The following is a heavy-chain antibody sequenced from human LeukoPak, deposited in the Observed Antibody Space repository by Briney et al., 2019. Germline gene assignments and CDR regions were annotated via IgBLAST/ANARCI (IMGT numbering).Heavy chain of an antibody. J-gene: IGHJ3*02. CDR1: GGSISSSNW. V-gene: IGHV4-4*02. CDR3: ARRYSSSSVNAFDI. Sequence: PSETLSLTCAVSGGSISSSNWWSWVRQPPGKGLEWIGEIYYSGSTYYNPSLKSRVTISVDTSKNQFSLKLSSVTAADTAVYYCARRYSSSSVNAFDIWGQGTMVTVSS. D-gene: IGHD6-6*01. CDR2: IYYSGST.